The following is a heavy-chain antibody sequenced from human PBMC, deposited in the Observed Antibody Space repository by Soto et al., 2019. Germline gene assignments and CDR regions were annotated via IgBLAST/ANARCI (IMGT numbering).Heavy chain of an antibody. D-gene: IGHD5-18*01. CDR2: ISINGGST. Sequence: PGGSLRLSCSASGFAFSSYAMHWVRQAPGKGLEYVSSISINGGSTHYADSVKGRFTFSRDNSKNTLYLQMNSLRAEDTAVYYCAREDSYGSAFDIWGQGTMVT. V-gene: IGHV3-64*04. CDR1: GFAFSSYA. J-gene: IGHJ3*02. CDR3: AREDSYGSAFDI.